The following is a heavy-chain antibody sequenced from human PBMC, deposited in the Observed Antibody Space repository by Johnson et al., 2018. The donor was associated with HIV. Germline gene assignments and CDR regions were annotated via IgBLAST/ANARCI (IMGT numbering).Heavy chain of an antibody. Sequence: VQLVESGGGLVQPGGSLRLSCAASGFTVSSNYMSWVRQAPGKGLEWVSVIYSGGSTYYADSVNGRFTISRDNSKNTLYLQMNSLRAEDTAVYYCARDLSEGELGHAFDIWGQGTMVTVSS. J-gene: IGHJ3*02. CDR3: ARDLSEGELGHAFDI. CDR2: IYSGGST. CDR1: GFTVSSNY. V-gene: IGHV3-66*01. D-gene: IGHD1-26*01.